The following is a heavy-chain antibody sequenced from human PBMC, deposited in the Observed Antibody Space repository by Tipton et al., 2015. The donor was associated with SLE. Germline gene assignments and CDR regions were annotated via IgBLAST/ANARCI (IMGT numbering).Heavy chain of an antibody. D-gene: IGHD3-22*01. J-gene: IGHJ3*01. CDR1: GFTFSNFW. Sequence: GSLRLSCAASGFTFSNFWMTWVRQAPGKGLEWVANIRGDSNLKYSVDSVGGRFTISRDNAKNLLYLEMSSLRVDDTAVYYCARDRDYQENGGYYDAFDLWGRGTMVTVSS. CDR3: ARDRDYQENGGYYDAFDL. CDR2: IRGDSNLK. V-gene: IGHV3-7*01.